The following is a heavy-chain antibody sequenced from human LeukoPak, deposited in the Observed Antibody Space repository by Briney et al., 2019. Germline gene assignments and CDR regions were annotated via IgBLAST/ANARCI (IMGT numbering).Heavy chain of an antibody. CDR1: GFTSSSYS. V-gene: IGHV3-21*01. J-gene: IGHJ6*03. CDR2: ISSLSTYI. CDR3: ARYKRDTNVYLDV. Sequence: GGSLRLSCEASGFTSSSYSINWVRQAPGKGLEWVSSISSLSTYISYLDSVKGRFTISRDNAQNSLYLQMNSLRAEDTAVYYCARYKRDTNVYLDVWGKGTTVTVSS. D-gene: IGHD5-18*01.